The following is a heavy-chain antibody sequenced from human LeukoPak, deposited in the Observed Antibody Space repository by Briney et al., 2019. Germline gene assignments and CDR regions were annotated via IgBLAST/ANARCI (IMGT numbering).Heavy chain of an antibody. V-gene: IGHV4-39*01. D-gene: IGHD1-26*01. CDR1: GGSIRSSGHY. CDR2: IYYNGNT. Sequence: PSETLSLTCSVFGGSIRSSGHYWGWIRQPPGKGLEWIGSIYYNGNTFHNPSLKSRVTVSVDTSKTQFSLNLISVTAADTAVYYCARHASGSYNNFQHWGQGTLVTVSS. J-gene: IGHJ1*01. CDR3: ARHASGSYNNFQH.